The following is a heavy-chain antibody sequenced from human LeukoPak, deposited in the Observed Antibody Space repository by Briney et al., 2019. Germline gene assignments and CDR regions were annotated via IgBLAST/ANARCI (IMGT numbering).Heavy chain of an antibody. CDR1: GFTFSSYA. Sequence: GRSLRLSCAASGFTFSSYAMHWVRQAPGKGLEWVAVISYDGSNKYYADSVKGRFTFSRDISNNTLYLQMNSLRTEDTAVYYCALQGYLVAFDYWGQGTLVTVSS. D-gene: IGHD6-13*01. CDR2: ISYDGSNK. J-gene: IGHJ4*02. V-gene: IGHV3-30-3*01. CDR3: ALQGYLVAFDY.